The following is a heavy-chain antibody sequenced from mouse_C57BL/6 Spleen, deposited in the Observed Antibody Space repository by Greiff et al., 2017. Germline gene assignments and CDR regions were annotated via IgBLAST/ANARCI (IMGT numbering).Heavy chain of an antibody. J-gene: IGHJ2*01. Sequence: EVQVVESGGGLVKPGGSLKLSCAASGFTFSDYGMHWVRQAPEKGLEWVAYISSGSSTNYYADTVKGRFTISRDNAKNTLFLQMTSLRSEDTALYYCARAGTWYFDYWGQGTTLTVSS. CDR1: GFTFSDYG. D-gene: IGHD4-1*01. CDR3: ARAGTWYFDY. V-gene: IGHV5-17*01. CDR2: ISSGSSTN.